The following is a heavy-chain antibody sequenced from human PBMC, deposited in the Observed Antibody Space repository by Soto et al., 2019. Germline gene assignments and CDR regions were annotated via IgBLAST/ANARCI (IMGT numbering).Heavy chain of an antibody. Sequence: GGSLRLSCAASGFTFSSYGMHWVRQAPGKGLEWVAVISYDGSNKYYADSVKGRFTISRDNSKNTLYLQMNSLRAEDTAVYYCAKDLPFVVVPAAINWFDPWGQGTLVTVSS. CDR3: AKDLPFVVVPAAINWFDP. CDR1: GFTFSSYG. V-gene: IGHV3-30*18. D-gene: IGHD2-2*02. J-gene: IGHJ5*02. CDR2: ISYDGSNK.